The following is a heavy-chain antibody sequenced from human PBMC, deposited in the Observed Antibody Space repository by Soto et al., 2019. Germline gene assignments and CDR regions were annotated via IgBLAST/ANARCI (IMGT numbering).Heavy chain of an antibody. D-gene: IGHD3-3*01. V-gene: IGHV3-33*01. CDR3: ARESGYYTGFDY. J-gene: IGHJ4*02. CDR1: GFTFSSYG. Sequence: QVQLVESGGGVVQPGRSLRLSCAASGFTFSSYGMHWVRQAPGKGLEWVAVIWYDGSNKYYADSVKGRFTISRDNSKNTLYLQMNSLRAEDTAVYYCARESGYYTGFDYWGQGTLVTVSS. CDR2: IWYDGSNK.